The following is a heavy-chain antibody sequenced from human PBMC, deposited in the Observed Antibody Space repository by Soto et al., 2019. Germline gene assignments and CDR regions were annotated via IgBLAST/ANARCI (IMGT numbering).Heavy chain of an antibody. D-gene: IGHD4-17*01. CDR1: GFTFSSYA. CDR3: AKWVGANNAFDI. V-gene: IGHV3-23*01. J-gene: IGHJ3*02. CDR2: ISGGGGST. Sequence: PGGSLRLSCATSGFTFSSYAMSWVRQAPGKGLEWVSAISGGGGSTYFADSVKGRFTISRDNSKNTLYLQMNSLRAEDTAVYYCAKWVGANNAFDIWGQWTMVTVSS.